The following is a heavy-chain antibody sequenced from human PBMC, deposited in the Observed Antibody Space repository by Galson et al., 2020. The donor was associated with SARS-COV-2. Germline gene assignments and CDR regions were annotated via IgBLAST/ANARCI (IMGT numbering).Heavy chain of an antibody. J-gene: IGHJ4*02. D-gene: IGHD6-19*01. CDR2: ISSNGGTT. CDR1: GFTFSSYA. CDR3: VKDGYSSGWDLFDY. V-gene: IGHV3-64D*09. Sequence: GGSLRLSCSASGFTFSSYAMHWVRQAPGKGLEYVSAISSNGGTTYYADSVKGRFTISRDNSKNTLYLQMSSLRAEDTAVYYCVKDGYSSGWDLFDYWGQGTLVTVSS.